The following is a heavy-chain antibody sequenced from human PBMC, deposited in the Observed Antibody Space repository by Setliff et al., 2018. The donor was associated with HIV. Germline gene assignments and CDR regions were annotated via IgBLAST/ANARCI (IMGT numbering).Heavy chain of an antibody. CDR1: GGSFSGYY. J-gene: IGHJ5*02. Sequence: NPSETLSLTCAVYGGSFSGYYWSWIRQPPEKGLEWIGEISHSGIANYNPSLKSRVTISVDTSKNQFSLKLSSVTAADTAVYYCARDIRGSNNWFDPWGQGTLVTVSS. CDR2: ISHSGIA. V-gene: IGHV4-34*01. D-gene: IGHD3-16*01. CDR3: ARDIRGSNNWFDP.